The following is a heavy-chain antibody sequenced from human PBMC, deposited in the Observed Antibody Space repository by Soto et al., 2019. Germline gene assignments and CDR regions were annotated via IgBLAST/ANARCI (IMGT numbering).Heavy chain of an antibody. D-gene: IGHD3-10*01. J-gene: IGHJ4*02. CDR3: ARDAMVRGVVDTNFDY. CDR2: ISSSSSYI. V-gene: IGHV3-21*01. Sequence: PGGSLRLSCAASGFTFSSYSMNWVRQAPGKGLEWVSSISSSSSYIYYADSVKGRFTISRDNAKNSLYLQMNSLRAEDTAVYYCARDAMVRGVVDTNFDYWGQGTLVTVSS. CDR1: GFTFSSYS.